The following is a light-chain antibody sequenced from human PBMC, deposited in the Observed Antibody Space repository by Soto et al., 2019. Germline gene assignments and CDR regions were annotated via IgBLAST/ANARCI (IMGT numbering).Light chain of an antibody. CDR2: DAS. J-gene: IGKJ1*01. V-gene: IGKV1-5*01. Sequence: DIQMTQSPSTLSASVGDRVTITCRASQSISSWLAWYQQKPGKAPNLLIYDASSLESGVPSRFSGSGSGTEFTLTISSLQPDDFATYYCQQYNSYSTFGQATKVDIK. CDR3: QQYNSYST. CDR1: QSISSW.